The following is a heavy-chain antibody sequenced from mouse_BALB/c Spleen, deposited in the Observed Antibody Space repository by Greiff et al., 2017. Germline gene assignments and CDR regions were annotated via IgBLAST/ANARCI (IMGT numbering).Heavy chain of an antibody. Sequence: VQLQQSGAELAKPGASVKMSCKASGYTFTSYWMHWVKQRPGQGLEWIGYINPSTGYTEYNQKFKDKATLTADKSSSTAYMQLSSLTSEDSAVYYCARGGWLLLYYFDYWGQGTTLTVSS. CDR3: ARGGWLLLYYFDY. CDR1: GYTFTSYW. CDR2: INPSTGYT. V-gene: IGHV1-7*01. J-gene: IGHJ2*01. D-gene: IGHD2-3*01.